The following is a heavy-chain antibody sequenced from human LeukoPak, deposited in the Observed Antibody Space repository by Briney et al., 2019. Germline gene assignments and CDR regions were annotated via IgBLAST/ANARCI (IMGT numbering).Heavy chain of an antibody. V-gene: IGHV1-69*04. CDR1: GGTFSTYT. CDR3: ARDLES. CDR2: IIPILGIA. Sequence: SVKVSCKASGGTFSTYTISWVRQAPGQGLEWMGRIIPILGIANYAQKFQRRVTITADKSTSTAYMELSSLRSEDTAVCYGARDLESWGQGTLVTVSS. J-gene: IGHJ4*02.